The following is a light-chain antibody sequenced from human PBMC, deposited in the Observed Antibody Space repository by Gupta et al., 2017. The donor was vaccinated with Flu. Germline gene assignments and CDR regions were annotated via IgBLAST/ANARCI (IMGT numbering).Light chain of an antibody. CDR3: QSYEV. CDR1: SGSIGINY. J-gene: IGLJ2*01. Sequence: CTRSSGSIGINYVQWYQQRPGTSPKNVIYEDDQRPSGVPDRFSGSIDRSSNSASLTISGLKTEDEADYYCQSYEVFGGGTKLIVL. V-gene: IGLV6-57*01. CDR2: EDD.